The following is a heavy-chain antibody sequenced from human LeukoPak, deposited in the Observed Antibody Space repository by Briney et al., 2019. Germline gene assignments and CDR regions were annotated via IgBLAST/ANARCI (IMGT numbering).Heavy chain of an antibody. CDR3: ARDCWEIGYCSGGSGGNATFDY. V-gene: IGHV1-18*01. CDR1: GYTFTSYG. D-gene: IGHD2-15*01. Sequence: AASVKVSCKASGYTFTSYGISWVRQAPGQGLEWMGWISAYNGNTNYAQKLQGRVTMTTDTSTSTAYMELRSLRSDDTAVYYCARDCWEIGYCSGGSGGNATFDYWGQGTLVTVSS. CDR2: ISAYNGNT. J-gene: IGHJ4*02.